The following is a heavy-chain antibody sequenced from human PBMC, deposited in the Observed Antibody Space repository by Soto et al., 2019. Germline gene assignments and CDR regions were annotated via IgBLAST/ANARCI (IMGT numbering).Heavy chain of an antibody. CDR3: AKDRGGGAVVPDY. Sequence: QVQLVESGGGVVQPGRSLRLSCAASGFSFTTYGMHWVRQAPGEGLEWVAVIWYDGSNKYYADSVKGRFTISRDTSKKTLYLQINNLRAEDTGVYYCAKDRGGGAVVPDYWGQGTLVTVSS. V-gene: IGHV3-33*06. J-gene: IGHJ4*02. CDR1: GFSFTTYG. D-gene: IGHD2-21*01. CDR2: IWYDGSNK.